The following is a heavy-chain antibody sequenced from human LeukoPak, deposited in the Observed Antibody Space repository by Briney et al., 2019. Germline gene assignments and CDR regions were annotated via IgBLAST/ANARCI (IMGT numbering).Heavy chain of an antibody. Sequence: GGSLRLSCAASGFTVSSNYMSWVRQAPGKGLEWVSVTYSGGSTYYADSVKGRFTISRDNSKNTLYLQMNSQRAEDTAVYYCARDHEYSYGLSFDYWGQGTLVTVSS. CDR3: ARDHEYSYGLSFDY. CDR2: TYSGGST. D-gene: IGHD5-18*01. CDR1: GFTVSSNY. J-gene: IGHJ4*02. V-gene: IGHV3-53*01.